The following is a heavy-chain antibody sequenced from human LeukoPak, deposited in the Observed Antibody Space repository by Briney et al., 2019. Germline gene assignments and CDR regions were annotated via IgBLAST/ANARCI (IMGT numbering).Heavy chain of an antibody. Sequence: GGSLRLSCAASGFTFSSYAMHWVRQAPGKGLEWVAVISYDGSNKYYADSVKGRFTISRDNSKNTLYLQMNSLRAEDTAVYYCAKAVSLVGATTFHYYYGMDVWGQGTTVTVSS. J-gene: IGHJ6*02. D-gene: IGHD1-26*01. CDR3: AKAVSLVGATTFHYYYGMDV. CDR1: GFTFSSYA. V-gene: IGHV3-30-3*01. CDR2: ISYDGSNK.